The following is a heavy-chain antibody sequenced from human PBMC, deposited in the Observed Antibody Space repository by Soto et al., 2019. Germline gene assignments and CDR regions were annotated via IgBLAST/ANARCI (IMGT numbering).Heavy chain of an antibody. D-gene: IGHD3-10*01. CDR3: AKDYYYGSGSSAYYYYMDV. CDR2: ISWNSGSI. J-gene: IGHJ6*03. CDR1: GFTFDDYA. Sequence: GGSLRLSCAASGFTFDDYAMHWVRQAPGKGLEWVSGISWNSGSIGYADSVKGRFTISRDNAKNSLYLQMNSLRAEDTALYYCAKDYYYGSGSSAYYYYMDVWGKGTTVTVSS. V-gene: IGHV3-9*01.